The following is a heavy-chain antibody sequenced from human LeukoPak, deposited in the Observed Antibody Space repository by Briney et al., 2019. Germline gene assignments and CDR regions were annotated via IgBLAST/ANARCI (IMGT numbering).Heavy chain of an antibody. V-gene: IGHV4-39*07. J-gene: IGHJ4*02. CDR3: ASSQLWLLPVY. CDR2: IYYSGST. Sequence: SETLSLTCTVSGGSISSSSYYWGWIRQPPGKGLEWIGSIYYSGSTYYNPSLKSRVTISVDTSKNQFSLKLSSVTAADTAVYYCASSQLWLLPVYWGQGTLVTVSS. D-gene: IGHD5-18*01. CDR1: GGSISSSSYY.